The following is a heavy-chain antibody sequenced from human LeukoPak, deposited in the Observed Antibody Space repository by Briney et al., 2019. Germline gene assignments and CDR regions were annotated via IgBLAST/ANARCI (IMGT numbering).Heavy chain of an antibody. CDR1: GFTFSSYA. V-gene: IGHV3-23*01. CDR2: ISISGGST. D-gene: IGHD1-26*01. Sequence: GGSLRLSCAASGFTFSSYAMSWVRQAPGKGLEWVSAISISGGSTYYADSVKGRFTISRDNSRNTLYLQMNSLRAEDTAVYYCAKGERWELPLDYWGQGTLVPVSS. CDR3: AKGERWELPLDY. J-gene: IGHJ4*02.